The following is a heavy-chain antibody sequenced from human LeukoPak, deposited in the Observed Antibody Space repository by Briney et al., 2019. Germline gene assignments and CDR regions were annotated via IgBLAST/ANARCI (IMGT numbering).Heavy chain of an antibody. Sequence: GGSLRLSCGASGFTFSSYAMSWVRQAPGKGLEWVSAISGSGGNTYYADSVKGRFTISRDNSNNTVYLQMNNLRPEDTAVFYCARGQGYESYYYMDVWGKGTTVSVSS. J-gene: IGHJ6*03. D-gene: IGHD2-2*01. CDR1: GFTFSSYA. V-gene: IGHV3-23*01. CDR2: ISGSGGNT. CDR3: ARGQGYESYYYMDV.